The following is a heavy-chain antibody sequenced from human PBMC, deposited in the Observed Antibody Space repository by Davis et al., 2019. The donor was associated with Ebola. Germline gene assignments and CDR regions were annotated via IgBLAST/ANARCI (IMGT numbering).Heavy chain of an antibody. CDR3: SERGSSV. CDR1: GASGTDYY. Sequence: PSETLSLTCAVYGASGTDYYWAWIRQPPGKGLEWIGEINHRGRAYYNSSLNSRVTISVDTSRNQFSLKLTSVTAADTAMYYCSERGSSVWGQGTLVTVSS. V-gene: IGHV4-34*01. D-gene: IGHD3-10*01. J-gene: IGHJ4*02. CDR2: INHRGRA.